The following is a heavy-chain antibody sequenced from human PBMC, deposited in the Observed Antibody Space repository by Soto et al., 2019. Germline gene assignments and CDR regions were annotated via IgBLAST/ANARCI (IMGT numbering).Heavy chain of an antibody. V-gene: IGHV3-30-3*01. CDR3: ARDQRATTMVRGRYGMDV. Sequence: QVQLVESGGGVVQPGRSLRLSCAASGFTFSSYAMHWVRQAPGKGLEWVAVISYDGSNKYYAASVKGRFTISRDNSKNTLYLQMNSLRAEDTAVYYCARDQRATTMVRGRYGMDVWGQGTTVTVSS. CDR2: ISYDGSNK. D-gene: IGHD3-10*01. CDR1: GFTFSSYA. J-gene: IGHJ6*02.